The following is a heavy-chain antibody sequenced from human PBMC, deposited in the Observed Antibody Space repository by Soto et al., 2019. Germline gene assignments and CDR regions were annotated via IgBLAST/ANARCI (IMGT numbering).Heavy chain of an antibody. V-gene: IGHV5-10-1*01. CDR3: ARREYCSSTSCYYYYGMDV. CDR2: IDPSDSYT. CDR1: GYSFTSYW. J-gene: IGHJ6*02. D-gene: IGHD2-2*01. Sequence: GESLKISCKGSGYSFTSYWISWVRQMPGKGLEWMERIDPSDSYTNYSPSFQGHVTISADKSISTAYLQWSSLKASDTAMYYCARREYCSSTSCYYYYGMDVWGQGTTVTVSS.